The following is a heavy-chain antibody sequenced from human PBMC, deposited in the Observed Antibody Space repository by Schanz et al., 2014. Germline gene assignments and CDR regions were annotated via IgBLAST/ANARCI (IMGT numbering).Heavy chain of an antibody. D-gene: IGHD6-19*01. CDR1: GFSFSGFA. Sequence: QVQLEESGGGVVQPGGSLRLSCVASGFSFSGFAVHWVRQAPGKGLEWVSIVSHDGLTKHYADSVRGRFTLSRDNSKNTVYLQMNSLRAEDTALYFCATDYSGGGCHIWGQGTMVTVSS. V-gene: IGHV3-30*04. CDR3: ATDYSGGGCHI. J-gene: IGHJ3*02. CDR2: VSHDGLTK.